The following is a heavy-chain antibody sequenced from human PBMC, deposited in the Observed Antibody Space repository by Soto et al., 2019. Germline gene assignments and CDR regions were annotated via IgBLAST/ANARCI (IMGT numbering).Heavy chain of an antibody. CDR3: AKRGFCGGGSCYSSHFDY. J-gene: IGHJ4*02. D-gene: IGHD2-15*01. V-gene: IGHV3-30*18. Sequence: GGSRRLSWAACGFTFNSHGMHGVRQAPGKGLEWVALISYDGSNIYYVDSVKGRFTISRDNSKNTLYLQMNSLRPEDTAVYYCAKRGFCGGGSCYSSHFDYWGPGTLVTSPQ. CDR2: ISYDGSNI. CDR1: GFTFNSHG.